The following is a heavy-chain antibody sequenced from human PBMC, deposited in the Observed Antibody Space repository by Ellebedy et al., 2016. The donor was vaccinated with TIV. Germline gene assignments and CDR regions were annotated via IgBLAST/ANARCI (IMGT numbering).Heavy chain of an antibody. CDR1: GLTFNIYV. CDR2: ISGSGGRT. V-gene: IGHV3-23*01. D-gene: IGHD2-15*01. J-gene: IGHJ4*02. Sequence: PGGSLRLSCAASGLTFNIYVMNWVRQAPGKGLEWVSTISGSGGRTHYADPLKGRLTISRDNSKNTLYLKVNSLRAEDTAVYYCVADRYCSGGNCYWVDYWGQGTLVTVSS. CDR3: VADRYCSGGNCYWVDY.